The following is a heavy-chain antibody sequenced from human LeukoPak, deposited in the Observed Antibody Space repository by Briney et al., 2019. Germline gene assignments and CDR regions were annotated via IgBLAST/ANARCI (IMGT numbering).Heavy chain of an antibody. D-gene: IGHD3-22*01. V-gene: IGHV4-59*01. CDR2: IHNNGDT. CDR3: GRWGYFDSGNYFVVDY. CDR1: GDSIRSYY. Sequence: SETLSLTCAVSGDSIRSYYWNWIRQAPGKALEWIGHIHNNGDTAYNFSLKSRVTISMDTSKNQFSLKLSSVTAADTAVYYCGRWGYFDSGNYFVVDYWGQGTVVTVSS. J-gene: IGHJ4*02.